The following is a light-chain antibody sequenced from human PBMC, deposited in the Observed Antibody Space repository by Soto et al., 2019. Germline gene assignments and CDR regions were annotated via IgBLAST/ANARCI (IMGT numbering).Light chain of an antibody. J-gene: IGLJ2*01. Sequence: QPVLTQPPSVSGAPGQRIIISCTGSSSNIGAGFDVHWYQHLPGTAPKLLVYDNDNRPSGLPDRFSDSRSGTSASLAITSLQADDEADYYCQSYDNSLSGVVFGGGTKVTVL. V-gene: IGLV1-40*01. CDR2: DND. CDR3: QSYDNSLSGVV. CDR1: SSNIGAGFD.